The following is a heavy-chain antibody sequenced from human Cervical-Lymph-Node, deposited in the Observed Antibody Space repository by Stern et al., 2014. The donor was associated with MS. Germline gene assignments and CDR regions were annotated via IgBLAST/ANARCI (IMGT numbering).Heavy chain of an antibody. CDR1: GYTFTSYY. Sequence: QLVQSGAEVKKPGASGKVSCKASGYTFTSYYMHWVRQAPGQGLEWMGIINPSGGSTSYAQKFQGRVTMTRDTSTSTVYMELSSLRSEDTAVYYCAREWELRPDAFDIWGQGTMVTVSS. CDR3: AREWELRPDAFDI. J-gene: IGHJ3*02. V-gene: IGHV1-46*01. CDR2: INPSGGST. D-gene: IGHD1-26*01.